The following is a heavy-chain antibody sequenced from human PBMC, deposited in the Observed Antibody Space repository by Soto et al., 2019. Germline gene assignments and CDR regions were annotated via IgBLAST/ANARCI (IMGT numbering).Heavy chain of an antibody. CDR3: AASIFYYGMDV. CDR2: IYPCDSDT. CDR1: GYTFTNYW. V-gene: IGHV5-51*01. Sequence: HGESLEISCKGSGYTFTNYWIGWVRQMPGKGPEWMGIIYPCDSDTKYNPSFQGQVTISAXXXIXXXYXQXXXLXASDTAIYYCAASIFYYGMDVWGQGTLDTVSS. J-gene: IGHJ6*02.